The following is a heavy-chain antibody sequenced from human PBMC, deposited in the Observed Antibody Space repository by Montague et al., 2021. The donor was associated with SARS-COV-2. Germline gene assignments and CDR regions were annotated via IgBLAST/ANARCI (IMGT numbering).Heavy chain of an antibody. J-gene: IGHJ4*02. Sequence: TTDYADSVKGRFTISRENSKSTLYLHLNSLRAEDTAVFYCVKSGAHTVRHRLDSWGQGTLLTVSS. V-gene: IGHV3-23*01. CDR2: TT. D-gene: IGHD2-21*01. CDR3: VKSGAHTVRHRLDS.